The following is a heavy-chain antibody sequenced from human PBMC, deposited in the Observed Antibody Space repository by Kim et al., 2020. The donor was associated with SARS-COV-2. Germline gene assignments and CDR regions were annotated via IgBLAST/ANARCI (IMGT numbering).Heavy chain of an antibody. J-gene: IGHJ4*02. CDR1: GFTFGDYA. Sequence: GGSLRLSCTASGFTFGDYAMSWFRQAPGKGLEWVGFIRSKAYGGTTEYAASVKGRFTISRDDSKSIAYLQMNSLKTEDTAVYYCTREGVGGLVYFDYWGQGTLVTVSS. CDR2: IRSKAYGGTT. D-gene: IGHD1-26*01. CDR3: TREGVGGLVYFDY. V-gene: IGHV3-49*03.